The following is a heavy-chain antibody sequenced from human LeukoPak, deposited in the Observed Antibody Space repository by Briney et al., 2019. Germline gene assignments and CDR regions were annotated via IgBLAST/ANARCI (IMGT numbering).Heavy chain of an antibody. CDR2: IRYDGSNK. D-gene: IGHD6-13*01. CDR3: AKGGSSSWDYFDY. Sequence: PGGSLRLSCAASGFTFSSYGMHWVRQAPGKGLEWVAFIRYDGSNKYYADSVKGRFTISRDNSKNTLYLQMNSLRAEDTAVYYCAKGGSSSWDYFDYWGQGTRVTVSS. CDR1: GFTFSSYG. V-gene: IGHV3-30*02. J-gene: IGHJ4*02.